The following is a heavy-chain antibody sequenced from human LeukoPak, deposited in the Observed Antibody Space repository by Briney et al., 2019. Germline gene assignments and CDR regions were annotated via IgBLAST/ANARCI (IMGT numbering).Heavy chain of an antibody. Sequence: PSETLSLTCTVSGGSISSYYWSWIRQPPGKGLEWIGYIYYSGSTNYNPSLKSRLTISVDTSKSQFSLRLSSVTAADTAVYYCARRSELTIFGVVMEYYFDYWGRGTLVTVSS. D-gene: IGHD3-3*01. J-gene: IGHJ4*02. V-gene: IGHV4-59*12. CDR3: ARRSELTIFGVVMEYYFDY. CDR2: IYYSGST. CDR1: GGSISSYY.